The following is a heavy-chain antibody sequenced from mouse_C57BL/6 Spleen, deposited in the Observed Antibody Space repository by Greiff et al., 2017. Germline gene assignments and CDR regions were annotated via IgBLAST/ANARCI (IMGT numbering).Heavy chain of an antibody. Sequence: QVQLQQSGAELVRPGASVKLSCKASGYTFTDYYINWVKQRPGQGLEWIARIYPGSGNTYYNEKFKGKATLTAEKSSSTAYLQLSSLTSEDSAVYFCARVGPVYYFYYWGQGTTLTVSS. CDR2: IYPGSGNT. D-gene: IGHD4-1*01. CDR1: GYTFTDYY. CDR3: ARVGPVYYFYY. J-gene: IGHJ2*01. V-gene: IGHV1-76*01.